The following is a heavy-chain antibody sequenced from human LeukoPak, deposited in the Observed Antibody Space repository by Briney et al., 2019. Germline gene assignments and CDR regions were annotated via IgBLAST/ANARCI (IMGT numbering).Heavy chain of an antibody. Sequence: ASVKVSCKASRYTFTDYHIHWVRQVPGQGLEWMGRINPKSGGTDYSQSFQGRVTMTSDTSISAAYLELSRLKSDDTAIYYCARETMMEGKYSDHWGQGTLVTVSS. V-gene: IGHV1-2*06. CDR2: INPKSGGT. D-gene: IGHD3-22*01. J-gene: IGHJ4*02. CDR3: ARETMMEGKYSDH. CDR1: RYTFTDYH.